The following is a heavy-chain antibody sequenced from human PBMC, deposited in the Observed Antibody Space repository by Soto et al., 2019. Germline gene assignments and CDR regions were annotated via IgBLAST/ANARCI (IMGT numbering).Heavy chain of an antibody. Sequence: EVQLVESGGGLVKPGGSLRLSCAASGFTFSSYSMNWVRQAPGKGLEWVSSISSSSSYIYYADSVKGRFTISRDNAKNSLYLQMNILRAEDTAVYYCARDKTVEMALGDVWGQGTTVTVSS. CDR3: ARDKTVEMALGDV. V-gene: IGHV3-21*01. CDR1: GFTFSSYS. D-gene: IGHD5-12*01. CDR2: ISSSSSYI. J-gene: IGHJ6*02.